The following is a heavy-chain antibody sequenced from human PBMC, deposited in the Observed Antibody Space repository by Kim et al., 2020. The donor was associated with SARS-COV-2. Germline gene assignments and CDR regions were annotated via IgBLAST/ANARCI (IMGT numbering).Heavy chain of an antibody. CDR2: A. CDR3: ARDSRVAVATN. V-gene: IGHV1-69*01. J-gene: IGHJ4*02. D-gene: IGHD6-19*01. Sequence: ANYAQKFQGRVTITADESTSTAYMELSSLRSEDTAVYYCARDSRVAVATNWGQGTLVTVSS.